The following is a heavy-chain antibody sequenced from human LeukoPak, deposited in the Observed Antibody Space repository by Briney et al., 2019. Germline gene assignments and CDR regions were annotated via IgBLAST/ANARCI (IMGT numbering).Heavy chain of an antibody. D-gene: IGHD3-22*01. CDR2: IYYSGST. V-gene: IGHV4-39*01. Sequence: SETLSLTCTVSGGSISSSSYYWGWIRQPPGKGLEWIGSIYYSGSTYYNPPLKSRVTISVDTSKNQFSLKLSSVTAADTAVYYCARTSCYYDSSGYCPLFAFDIWGQGTMVTVSS. CDR3: ARTSCYYDSSGYCPLFAFDI. CDR1: GGSISSSSYY. J-gene: IGHJ3*02.